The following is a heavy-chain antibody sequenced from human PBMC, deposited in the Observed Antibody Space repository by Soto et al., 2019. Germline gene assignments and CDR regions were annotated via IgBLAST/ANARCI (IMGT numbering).Heavy chain of an antibody. CDR1: GDTLSYSA. Sequence: QVQLVQSGAEVRKPGSSVRISCTASGDTLSYSAIGWLRQAPGQGLEWMGGITPSFGSPVYSRKFQGRVTIAADHIILNNLRSDDTAMYFCATYFTSVAYFEKWGQGTLVTVSS. D-gene: IGHD3-9*01. V-gene: IGHV1-69*01. J-gene: IGHJ4*02. CDR3: ATYFTSVAYFEK. CDR2: ITPSFGSP.